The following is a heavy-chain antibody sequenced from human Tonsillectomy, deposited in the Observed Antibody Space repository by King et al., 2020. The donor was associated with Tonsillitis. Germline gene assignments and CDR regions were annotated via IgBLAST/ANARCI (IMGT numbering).Heavy chain of an antibody. CDR1: GGSISSYY. V-gene: IGHV4-59*01. CDR3: ARGKDYDYVWGSYRVYGMDV. Sequence: QLQESGPGLVKPSETLSLTCTVSGGSISSYYWSWIRQPPGKGLEWIGYIYYSGSTNYNPSLKSRVTIPVERSKNQFSLNLKTVTAADTAVYYCARGKDYDYVWGSYRVYGMDVWGQGTTVTVSS. J-gene: IGHJ6*02. CDR2: IYYSGST. D-gene: IGHD3-16*02.